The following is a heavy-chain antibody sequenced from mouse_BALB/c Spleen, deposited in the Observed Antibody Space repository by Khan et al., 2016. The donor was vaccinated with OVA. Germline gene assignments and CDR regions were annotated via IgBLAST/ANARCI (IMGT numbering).Heavy chain of an antibody. CDR2: IYPGSGST. D-gene: IGHD2-12*01. J-gene: IGHJ3*01. CDR1: GYTFTSYW. V-gene: IGHV1S22*01. Sequence: LQQSGSELVRPAASVKLSCKASGYTFTSYWMHWVKQRPGQGLEWIGDIYPGSGSTNYDEKFKSKATLTVDTSSSTAYMQLSSLTSEDSAVYYCTRWSYWFAYWGQGTLVSVSA. CDR3: TRWSYWFAY.